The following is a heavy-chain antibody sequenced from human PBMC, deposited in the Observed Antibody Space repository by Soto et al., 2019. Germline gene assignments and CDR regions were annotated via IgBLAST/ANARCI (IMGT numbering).Heavy chain of an antibody. CDR2: MYYSGST. V-gene: IGHV4-59*12. CDR1: GGSISSYY. Sequence: PSETLSLTCTVSGGSISSYYWSWVRQPPGKGLEWIGYMYYSGSTNYNPSLKSRVTMSVDTSKKRFSLNLNSVTAADTAVYYCARAAPSRISSYGMDVWGQGTTVTVSS. J-gene: IGHJ6*02. CDR3: ARAAPSRISSYGMDV. D-gene: IGHD6-6*01.